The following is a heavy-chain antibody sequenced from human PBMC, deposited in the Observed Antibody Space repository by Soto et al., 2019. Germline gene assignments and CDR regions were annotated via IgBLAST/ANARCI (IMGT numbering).Heavy chain of an antibody. V-gene: IGHV1-2*02. D-gene: IGHD6-13*01. CDR1: GYPLTAKY. CDR3: AKGGSSWTEWFDP. CDR2: INPRRGGT. Sequence: QVQLVQSGAEVKKPGASVKVSCKASGYPLTAKYLHWVRQAPGQGLEWMAWINPRRGGTKEAQKFRGRVTMTRDTSISAAYMALSRLTSDDTAVYYCAKGGSSWTEWFDPWGQGTLVTVSS. J-gene: IGHJ5*02.